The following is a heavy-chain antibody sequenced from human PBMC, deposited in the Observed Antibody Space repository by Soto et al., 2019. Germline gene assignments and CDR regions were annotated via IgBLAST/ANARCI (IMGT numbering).Heavy chain of an antibody. CDR3: ARGTTVTDDAFDI. J-gene: IGHJ3*02. CDR1: GYTFTSYD. Sequence: ASVKVSCKASGYTFTSYDINWVRRATGQGLEWMGWMNPNSGNTGYAQKFQGRVTMTRNTSISTAYMELSSLRSEDTAVYYCARGTTVTDDAFDIWGQGTMVTVSS. D-gene: IGHD4-17*01. CDR2: MNPNSGNT. V-gene: IGHV1-8*01.